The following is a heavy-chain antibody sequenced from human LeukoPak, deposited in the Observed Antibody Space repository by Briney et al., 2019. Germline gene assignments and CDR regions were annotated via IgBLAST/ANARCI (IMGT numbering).Heavy chain of an antibody. Sequence: SESLSLTCTVSGASISSYYWSWIRQPPGKGLEWIGYIYYSGSTNYNPSLKSRVTISVDTSKNQFSLKLSSVTAADTAVYYCARREYDSSGYRFDYWGQGTLVTVSS. D-gene: IGHD3-22*01. CDR1: GASISSYY. CDR3: ARREYDSSGYRFDY. J-gene: IGHJ4*02. CDR2: IYYSGST. V-gene: IGHV4-59*08.